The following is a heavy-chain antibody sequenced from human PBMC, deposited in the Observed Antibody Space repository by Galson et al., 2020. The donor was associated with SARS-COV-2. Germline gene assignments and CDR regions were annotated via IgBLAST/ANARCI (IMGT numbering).Heavy chain of an antibody. CDR1: GGSISSGGYY. CDR3: ARAVRTVIGVVIHFDY. J-gene: IGHJ4*02. V-gene: IGHV4-31*03. Sequence: SETLSLTCTVSGGSISSGGYYWSWIRQHPGKGLEWIGYIYYSESTYYNPSLKSRVTISVDTSKNQFSLKLSSVTAADTAVYYCARAVRTVIGVVIHFDYWGQGTLVTVSS. D-gene: IGHD3-3*01. CDR2: IYYSEST.